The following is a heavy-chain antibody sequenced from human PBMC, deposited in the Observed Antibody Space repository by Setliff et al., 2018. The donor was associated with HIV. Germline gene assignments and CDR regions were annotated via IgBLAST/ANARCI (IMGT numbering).Heavy chain of an antibody. CDR3: ASSPAWRSDFGLHTFDY. D-gene: IGHD2-2*01. CDR2: VYHTGST. Sequence: KPSETLSLTCTVSGYSISSRYYWGWIRQPPGKGLEWIGSVYHTGSTYYNPSLKSRVTMSADTSKNQFSLKLSSVTAADTAVYYCASSPAWRSDFGLHTFDYWGQGTLVTSPQ. J-gene: IGHJ4*02. CDR1: GYSISSRYY. V-gene: IGHV4-38-2*02.